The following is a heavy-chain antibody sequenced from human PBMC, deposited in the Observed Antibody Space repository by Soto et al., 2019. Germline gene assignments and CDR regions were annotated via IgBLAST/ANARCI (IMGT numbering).Heavy chain of an antibody. CDR2: IKQDGSDK. Sequence: PGGSLRLSCAASGFTFSNYWLSGFRQAPGKGLEWVAIIKQDGSDKYYVDSVKGRFTISRDNAKNSLYLQMNSLRTEDAAVYYCARNRDYAFDYWGRGTLVTVSS. V-gene: IGHV3-7*01. CDR1: GFTFSNYW. D-gene: IGHD4-17*01. J-gene: IGHJ4*02. CDR3: ARNRDYAFDY.